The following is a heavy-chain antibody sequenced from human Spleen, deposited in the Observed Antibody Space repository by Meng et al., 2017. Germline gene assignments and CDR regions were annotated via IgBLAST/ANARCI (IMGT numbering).Heavy chain of an antibody. D-gene: IGHD3-3*01. CDR1: GGSISSGGYY. CDR2: IYYSGST. Sequence: QVQLQESGPGLGKPSETLSLTCTGSGGSISSGGYYWSWIRQPPGKGLEWIGYIYYSGSTNYNPSLKSRVTISVDTSKNQFSLKLSSVTAADTAVYYCARQTEYDFWIIHWGQGTLVTVSS. CDR3: ARQTEYDFWIIH. V-gene: IGHV4-61*08. J-gene: IGHJ4*02.